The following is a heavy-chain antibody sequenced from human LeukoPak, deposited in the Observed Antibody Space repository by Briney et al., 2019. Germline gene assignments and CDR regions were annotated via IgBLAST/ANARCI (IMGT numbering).Heavy chain of an antibody. D-gene: IGHD3-10*01. CDR3: ARGMYYYGSGSYYKSWFDP. Sequence: PGGSLRLSCAASGFTFSSDWMSWVRQALGKGLEWVANIKQDGSEKYYVDSVKGLFTISRDNAKNSLYLQMNSLRAEDTAVYYCARGMYYYGSGSYYKSWFDPWGQGTLVTVSS. CDR1: GFTFSSDW. J-gene: IGHJ5*02. V-gene: IGHV3-7*01. CDR2: IKQDGSEK.